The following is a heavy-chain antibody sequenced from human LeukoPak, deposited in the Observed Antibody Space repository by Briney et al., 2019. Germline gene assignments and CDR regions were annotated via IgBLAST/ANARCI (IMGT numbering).Heavy chain of an antibody. CDR2: ISSSSSYI. CDR3: ARDKIAAAGTDYCYGMDV. CDR1: GFTFSSYN. V-gene: IGHV3-21*01. J-gene: IGHJ6*02. D-gene: IGHD6-13*01. Sequence: KSGGSLRLSCAASGFTFSSYNMNWARQAPGKGLEWVSSISSSSSYIYYADSVKGRFTISRDNAKNSLYLQMNSLRAEDTAVYYCARDKIAAAGTDYCYGMDVWGQGTTVTVSS.